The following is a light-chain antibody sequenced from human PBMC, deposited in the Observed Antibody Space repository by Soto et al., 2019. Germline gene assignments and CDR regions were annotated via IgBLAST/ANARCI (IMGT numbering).Light chain of an antibody. J-gene: IGKJ1*01. CDR3: QHYGSSPRT. V-gene: IGKV3-20*01. CDR2: GAS. Sequence: ENVLTQSPGTLSLSLGQRATLSCRARQSVASNFLAWYQQKPGQAPRLLIYGASNRATGVPDRFSGSGSGTDFTLTINRLEPEDLAVFYCQHYGSSPRTVGQGTKVDIK. CDR1: QSVASNF.